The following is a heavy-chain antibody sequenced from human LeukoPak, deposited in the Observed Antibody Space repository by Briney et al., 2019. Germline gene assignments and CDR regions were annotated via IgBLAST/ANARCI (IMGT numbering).Heavy chain of an antibody. D-gene: IGHD2-21*01. Sequence: GGSLRLSCAASGFTFSSYAMHWVRQAPGKGLEWVAVISYDGSNKYYADSVKGRFTISRDNSKNTLYLQMNSLRAEDTAVYYCAGRQVDYAFDIWGQGTMVTVSS. V-gene: IGHV3-30-3*01. CDR3: AGRQVDYAFDI. J-gene: IGHJ3*02. CDR1: GFTFSSYA. CDR2: ISYDGSNK.